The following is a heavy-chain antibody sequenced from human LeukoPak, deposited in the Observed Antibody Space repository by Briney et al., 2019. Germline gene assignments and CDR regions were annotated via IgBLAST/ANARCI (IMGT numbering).Heavy chain of an antibody. J-gene: IGHJ4*02. D-gene: IGHD1-26*01. CDR1: GFTFSSYS. CDR3: ARAPEEWELLPHGHFDY. V-gene: IGHV3-21*01. Sequence: GGSLRLSCAASGFTFSSYSMNWVRQAPGRGLEWVSSVSSSGTFIHYADSVKGRFTISRDNAKNSLYLQMNSLRAEDTAVYYCARAPEEWELLPHGHFDYWGQGTLVTVSS. CDR2: VSSSGTFI.